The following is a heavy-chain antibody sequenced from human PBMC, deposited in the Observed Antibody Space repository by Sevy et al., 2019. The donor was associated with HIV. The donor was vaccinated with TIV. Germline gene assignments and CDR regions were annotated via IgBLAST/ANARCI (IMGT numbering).Heavy chain of an antibody. CDR2: ISYDGSNK. J-gene: IGHJ4*02. CDR1: GFTFSSYG. Sequence: GGSLRLSCAASGFTFSSYGMHWVRQAPGKGLEWVAVISYDGSNKYYADSVKGRFTISRDNSKNTLYLQMNSLRAEDTAVYYCAKDLFGAQWKRYYFDYWGQGTLVTVSS. V-gene: IGHV3-30*18. CDR3: AKDLFGAQWKRYYFDY. D-gene: IGHD3-10*01.